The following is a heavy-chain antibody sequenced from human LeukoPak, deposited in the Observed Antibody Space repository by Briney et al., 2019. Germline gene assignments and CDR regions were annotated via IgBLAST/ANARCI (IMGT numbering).Heavy chain of an antibody. Sequence: SVKVSCKASGGTFSSYTISWVRQAPGQGLEWMGGIIPIFGTANYAQKFQGRVTITTDESTSTAYMELSSLRSEDTAVYYCARGLGYYYDSSGYFDYWGQGTLVTVSS. V-gene: IGHV1-69*05. J-gene: IGHJ4*02. D-gene: IGHD3-22*01. CDR2: IIPIFGTA. CDR3: ARGLGYYYDSSGYFDY. CDR1: GGTFSSYT.